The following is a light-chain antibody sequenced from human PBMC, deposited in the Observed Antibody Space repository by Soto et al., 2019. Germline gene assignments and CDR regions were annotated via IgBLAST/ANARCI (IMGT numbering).Light chain of an antibody. J-gene: IGKJ1*01. CDR1: QSISSW. Sequence: DIQMTQSPSTLSASVGDRVTITCRASQSISSWLAWYQQKPGKAPTLLIYKASSLESGVPSRFSGSGSGTEFTLTISSLQPDDFATYYCQQYNSYWWTFGQGTKVEIK. CDR2: KAS. V-gene: IGKV1-5*03. CDR3: QQYNSYWWT.